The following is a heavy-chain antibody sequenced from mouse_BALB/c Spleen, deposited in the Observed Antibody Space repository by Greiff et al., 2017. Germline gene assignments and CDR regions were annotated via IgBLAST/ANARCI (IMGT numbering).Heavy chain of an antibody. CDR3: ARSGDYYRYDAWFAY. Sequence: VQLQQSGAELARPGASVKLSCKASGYTFTSYWMQWVKQRPGQGLEWIGAIYPGDGDTRYTQKFKGKATLTADKSSSTAYMQLSSLASEDSAVYYCARSGDYYRYDAWFAYWGQGTLVTVSA. J-gene: IGHJ3*01. CDR2: IYPGDGDT. CDR1: GYTFTSYW. D-gene: IGHD2-14*01. V-gene: IGHV1-87*01.